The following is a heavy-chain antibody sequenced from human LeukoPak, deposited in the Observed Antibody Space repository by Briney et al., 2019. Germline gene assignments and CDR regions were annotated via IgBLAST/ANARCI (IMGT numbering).Heavy chain of an antibody. J-gene: IGHJ3*02. V-gene: IGHV3-49*04. D-gene: IGHD3-9*01. CDR2: IRSTAYGATT. Sequence: GGSLRLSCTASGFIFGDYAMSWVRQAPEKGLEWVAFIRSTAYGATTEYAASVKDRFTISRDDSKRIAYLQMNSLKTDDTAVYYCTTDGDYDILTGYNAFDIWGQGTMVTVSS. CDR1: GFIFGDYA. CDR3: TTDGDYDILTGYNAFDI.